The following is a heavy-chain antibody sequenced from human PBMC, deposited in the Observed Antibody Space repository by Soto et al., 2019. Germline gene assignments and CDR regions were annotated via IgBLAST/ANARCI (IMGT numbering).Heavy chain of an antibody. D-gene: IGHD1-26*01. J-gene: IGHJ4*02. Sequence: QLQLQESGSGLVKPSQTLSLTCAVSGGSISSGCYSWSWIRQPPGKGMEWIGYIYHSGSTYYNPCLKSRVTLPVDRSKNKFSLQLSSVTAADTAVYYCAAVGGLPRYYWGQGTLVTVSS. CDR3: AAVGGLPRYY. CDR2: IYHSGST. V-gene: IGHV4-30-2*01. CDR1: GGSISSGCYS.